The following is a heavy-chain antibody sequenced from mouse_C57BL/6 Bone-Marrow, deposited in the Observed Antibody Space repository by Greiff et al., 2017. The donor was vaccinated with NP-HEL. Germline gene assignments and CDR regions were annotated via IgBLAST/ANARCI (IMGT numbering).Heavy chain of an antibody. CDR1: FSTFTSSC. J-gene: IGHJ4*01. D-gene: IGHD2-4*01. Sequence: ASVTLSCKSSFSTFTSSCLPFLNQSPCPCLAWIGEIYPRSGYTYYNEKFKGKATLTVDKSYSTAYMELRGLTSEDSAVYFCAREGLYYDYLYYAMDYWGQGTSVTVSS. CDR2: IYPRSGYT. V-gene: IGHV1-81*01. CDR3: AREGLYYDYLYYAMDY.